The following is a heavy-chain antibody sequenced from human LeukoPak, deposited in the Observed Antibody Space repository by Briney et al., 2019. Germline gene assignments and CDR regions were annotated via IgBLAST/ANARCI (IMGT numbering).Heavy chain of an antibody. CDR1: GFTFSSYA. D-gene: IGHD3-22*01. Sequence: GGSLRLSCAASGFTFSSYAMHWVRQAPGKGLEWVAVISYDGSNKYYADSVKGRFTISRDNSKNTLYLQMNSLRAEDTAVYYCAKGVESYDSSGLFDYWGQGTLVTVSS. CDR2: ISYDGSNK. CDR3: AKGVESYDSSGLFDY. V-gene: IGHV3-30*04. J-gene: IGHJ4*02.